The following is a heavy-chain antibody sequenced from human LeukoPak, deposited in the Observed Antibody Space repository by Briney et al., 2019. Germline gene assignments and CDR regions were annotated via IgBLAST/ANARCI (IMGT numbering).Heavy chain of an antibody. V-gene: IGHV4-59*01. CDR1: GGSISSYY. J-gene: IGHJ6*02. Sequence: PSETLSLTCTVSGGSISSYYWSWIRQPPGKGLEWIGYIYYSGSTNYNPSLKSRVTISVDTSKNQFSLKLSSVTAADTAVYYCARIKVPATSYYYYYYGMDVWGQGTTVTVSS. CDR3: ARIKVPATSYYYYYYGMDV. D-gene: IGHD2-2*01. CDR2: IYYSGST.